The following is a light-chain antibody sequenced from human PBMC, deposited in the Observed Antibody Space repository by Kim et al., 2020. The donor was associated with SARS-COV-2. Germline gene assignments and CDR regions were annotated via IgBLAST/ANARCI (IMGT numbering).Light chain of an antibody. J-gene: IGLJ2*01. CDR1: NSGSKD. CDR2: RET. Sequence: VALGQTDRITCGAKNSGSKDVHGCQQKPGQAPVMVRYRETKRPTGIPERCSGADAGNTATLTISGAQAGDEATYYCQLWDSTTDVVFGGGTQLTVL. V-gene: IGLV3-9*01. CDR3: QLWDSTTDVV.